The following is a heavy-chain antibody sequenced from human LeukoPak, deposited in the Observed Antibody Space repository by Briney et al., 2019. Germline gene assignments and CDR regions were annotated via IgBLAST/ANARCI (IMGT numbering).Heavy chain of an antibody. D-gene: IGHD5-12*01. CDR2: LSGSGGST. V-gene: IGHV3-23*01. Sequence: PGGSLRLSCAASGFTFSSYAMSWVRPAPGKGLEWVSALSGSGGSTYYADSVKGRFAISRDNSKNTLYLQMNSLRAEDTAVYYCAKGPLIVATTPLDYWGQGTLVTVSS. J-gene: IGHJ4*02. CDR3: AKGPLIVATTPLDY. CDR1: GFTFSSYA.